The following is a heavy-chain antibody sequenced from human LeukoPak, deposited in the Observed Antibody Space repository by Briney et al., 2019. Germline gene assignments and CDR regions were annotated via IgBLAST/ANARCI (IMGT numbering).Heavy chain of an antibody. V-gene: IGHV1-69*08. J-gene: IGHJ4*02. CDR3: ARGRGFVGHFDS. Sequence: GASVKVSCKVSGGAFSSNTISWARQAPGQGPEWMGRIIPILGTAENAEKFQGRVTITADRSTSTVYMELRSLRSEDTAFYYCARGRGFVGHFDSWGQGTLVTVS. CDR2: IIPILGTA. CDR1: GGAFSSNT. D-gene: IGHD2-15*01.